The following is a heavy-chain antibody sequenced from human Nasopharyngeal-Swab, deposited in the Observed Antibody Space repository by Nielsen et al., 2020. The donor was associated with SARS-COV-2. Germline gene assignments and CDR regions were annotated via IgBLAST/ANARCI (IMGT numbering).Heavy chain of an antibody. D-gene: IGHD6-6*01. Sequence: GGSLRPSCVSSGFTFSSYDIHRVRHATGKGLEWVSAIGTAGDTYYPGSVKGRFTISRENAKNSLYLQMNSLRAGDTAVYYCARAPYGQLARYYYYGMDVWGQGTTVTVSS. J-gene: IGHJ6*02. V-gene: IGHV3-13*01. CDR3: ARAPYGQLARYYYYGMDV. CDR2: IGTAGDT. CDR1: GFTFSSYD.